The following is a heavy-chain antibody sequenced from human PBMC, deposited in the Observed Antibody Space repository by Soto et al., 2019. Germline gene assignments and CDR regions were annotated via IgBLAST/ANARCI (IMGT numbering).Heavy chain of an antibody. Sequence: QMQLVQSGPEVKKPGTSVKVSCKASGFTFTSSAVQWVRQARGQRLEWIGWIGVGSGNTNYAQKFQERVTITRDMYTRTAFMEQSSMRSEDTAVYYCAAHRLGYGTSGYYPNWFDPWGQGTLVTVSS. J-gene: IGHJ5*02. CDR3: AAHRLGYGTSGYYPNWFDP. D-gene: IGHD3-22*01. V-gene: IGHV1-58*01. CDR1: GFTFTSSA. CDR2: IGVGSGNT.